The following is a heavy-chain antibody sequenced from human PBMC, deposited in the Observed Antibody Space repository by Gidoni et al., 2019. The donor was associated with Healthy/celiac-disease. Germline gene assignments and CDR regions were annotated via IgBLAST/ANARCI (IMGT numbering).Heavy chain of an antibody. CDR2: ISSSSSYI. CDR3: ASGEYSSSPFDY. V-gene: IGHV3-21*01. D-gene: IGHD6-6*01. Sequence: EVQLVESGGGLVKPGGSLRLSCAAYGFPFISYSMNWFRQCPGKGLEWVSSISSSSSYIYYADSVKGRFTISRDNAKNSLYLQMNSLRAEDTAVYYCASGEYSSSPFDYWGQGTLVTVSS. CDR1: GFPFISYS. J-gene: IGHJ4*02.